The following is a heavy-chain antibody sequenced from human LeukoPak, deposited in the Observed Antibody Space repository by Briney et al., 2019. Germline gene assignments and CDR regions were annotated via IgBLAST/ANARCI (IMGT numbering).Heavy chain of an antibody. CDR2: IKHDASEK. Sequence: GGSLRLSCAASGFAFSSYWMSWVRQAPGKGLEWVANIKHDASEKYFMESLKGRFTISRDNAKNSLYLQMNSLRAEDTAVYYCARSYYDSNAQLFDYWGQGTLVTVSS. V-gene: IGHV3-7*01. CDR1: GFAFSSYW. J-gene: IGHJ4*02. D-gene: IGHD3-22*01. CDR3: ARSYYDSNAQLFDY.